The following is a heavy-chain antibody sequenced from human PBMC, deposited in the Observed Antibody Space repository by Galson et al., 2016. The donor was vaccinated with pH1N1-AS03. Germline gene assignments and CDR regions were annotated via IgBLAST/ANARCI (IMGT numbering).Heavy chain of an antibody. D-gene: IGHD2-15*01. CDR2: IWPAESDT. CDR3: ARQKYCSGGSCCLYYDAFDM. J-gene: IGHJ3*02. V-gene: IGHV5-51*01. CDR1: GYIFSSYW. Sequence: QSGAEVKKPGESLKISCQASGYIFSSYWIGWVRQRPVKGLEWMGIIWPAESDTQYRPSFQGQVTISVDTSLNPAYLQWSSLEASDTAMFFCARQKYCSGGSCCLYYDAFDMWGQGTLVTVSS.